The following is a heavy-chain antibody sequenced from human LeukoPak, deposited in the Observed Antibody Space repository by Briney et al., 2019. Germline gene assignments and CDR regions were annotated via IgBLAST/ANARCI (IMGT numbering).Heavy chain of an antibody. Sequence: GGSLRLSCAASGFTFSSYAMSWVRQAPGKGLEWVSLISGSGGSTYYADSVKGRFTISRDNSKNTLYLQMNSLRAEDTAVYYCAKEETYYYDSSGYYYGGRGAFDIWGQGTMVTVSS. CDR2: ISGSGGST. D-gene: IGHD3-22*01. CDR3: AKEETYYYDSSGYYYGGRGAFDI. CDR1: GFTFSSYA. J-gene: IGHJ3*02. V-gene: IGHV3-23*01.